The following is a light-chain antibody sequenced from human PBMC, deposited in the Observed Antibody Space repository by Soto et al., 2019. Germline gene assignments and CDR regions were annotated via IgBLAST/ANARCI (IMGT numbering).Light chain of an antibody. V-gene: IGLV2-14*03. CDR3: SSYTSSSSYV. Sequence: QSALTQPASVSDSPGQSITISCIGTSSDIGAFNHVSWHQQHPGKAPKLIIYDVINRPSGVSNRFSGSKTGNTASLITSGLQAEDEADYYCSSYTSSSSYVFGSGTKVTVL. CDR1: SSDIGAFNH. J-gene: IGLJ1*01. CDR2: DVI.